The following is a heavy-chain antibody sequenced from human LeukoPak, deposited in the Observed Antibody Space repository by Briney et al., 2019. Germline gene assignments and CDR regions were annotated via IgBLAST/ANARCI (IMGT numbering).Heavy chain of an antibody. CDR3: ARDDTHSDTSGSFYDAFDI. Sequence: PGGSLRLSCAASGFTFRSYGMHWVRQAPGKGLEWVAFIRFDGSYKDYADSVKGRFTISRDNSKNTLYLQMNSLRAEDTAVYYCARDDTHSDTSGSFYDAFDIWGQGTMVTVSS. V-gene: IGHV3-30*02. CDR1: GFTFRSYG. CDR2: IRFDGSYK. D-gene: IGHD3-22*01. J-gene: IGHJ3*02.